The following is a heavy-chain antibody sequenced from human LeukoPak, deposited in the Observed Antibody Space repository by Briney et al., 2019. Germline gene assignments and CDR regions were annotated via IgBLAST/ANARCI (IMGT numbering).Heavy chain of an antibody. CDR1: GFPFSSYA. CDR2: MSGGNDNTYYA. V-gene: IGHV3-23*01. CDR3: AKFYDILTGYFDY. Sequence: GGSLRLSCAASGFPFSSYAMSWVRRSPGKGLEWVSDMSGGNDNTYYAYYADSVRGRFTISRDSSKNTLYLQMHSLRAEDTAVYYCAKFYDILTGYFDYWGQGTLVTVSS. D-gene: IGHD3-9*01. J-gene: IGHJ4*02.